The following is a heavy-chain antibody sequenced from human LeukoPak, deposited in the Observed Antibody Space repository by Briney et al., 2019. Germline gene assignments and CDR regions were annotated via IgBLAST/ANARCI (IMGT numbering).Heavy chain of an antibody. D-gene: IGHD6-6*01. CDR3: AAPLEYSSSYFDY. V-gene: IGHV3-30*02. J-gene: IGHJ4*02. CDR1: GFTFSSYG. CDR2: IRYDGSNK. Sequence: GGSLRLSCAASGFTFSSYGMHWVRQAPGKGLEWVAFIRYDGSNKYYADSVKGRFTISRDNSKNTLYLQMNSLRAEDTAVYYCAAPLEYSSSYFDYWGQGTLVTVSS.